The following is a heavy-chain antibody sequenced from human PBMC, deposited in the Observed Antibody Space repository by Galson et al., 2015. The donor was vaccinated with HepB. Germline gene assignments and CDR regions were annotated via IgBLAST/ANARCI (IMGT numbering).Heavy chain of an antibody. CDR1: GFTFSSYS. CDR3: ARDMPVHIQWLVNFSYYYYGMDV. J-gene: IGHJ6*02. D-gene: IGHD6-19*01. Sequence: SLRLSCAASGFTFSSYSMNWVRQAPGKGLEWVSSISSSSSYIYYADSVKGRFTISRDNAKNSLYLQMNSLRAEDTAVYYCARDMPVHIQWLVNFSYYYYGMDVWGQGTTVTVSS. CDR2: ISSSSSYI. V-gene: IGHV3-21*01.